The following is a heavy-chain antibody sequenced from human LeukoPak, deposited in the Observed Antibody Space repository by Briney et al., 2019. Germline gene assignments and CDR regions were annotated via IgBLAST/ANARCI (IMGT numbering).Heavy chain of an antibody. CDR2: INPNSGGT. V-gene: IGHV1-2*05. D-gene: IGHD3-22*01. CDR1: GYTFTGYY. J-gene: IGHJ4*02. CDR3: AGVKYYYDSSGYYFIDY. Sequence: ASVKVSCKASGYTFTGYYMHWVRQAPGQGLEWMGRINPNSGGTNYAQKFQGRVTMTRDTSISTAYMELSRLRSDDTVVYYCAGVKYYYDSSGYYFIDYWGQGTLVTVSS.